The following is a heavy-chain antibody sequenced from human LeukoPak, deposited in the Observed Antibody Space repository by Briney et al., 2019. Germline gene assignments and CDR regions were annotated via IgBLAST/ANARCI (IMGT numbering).Heavy chain of an antibody. CDR1: GGSISSYY. D-gene: IGHD3-22*01. V-gene: IGHV4-59*08. J-gene: IGHJ4*02. CDR3: ARSGVYYLSNFDY. Sequence: SETLSLTCTVSGGSISSYYWSWIRQPPGKGLEWIGYVYYSGSTDYNPSLKSRLTISVDNSMNQFSLKLSSVTAADTAVYYCARSGVYYLSNFDYWGQGTRVTVSS. CDR2: VYYSGST.